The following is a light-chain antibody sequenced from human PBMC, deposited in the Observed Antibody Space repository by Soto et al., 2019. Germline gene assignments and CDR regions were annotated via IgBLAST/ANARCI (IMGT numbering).Light chain of an antibody. CDR3: SSHTTSNTYV. Sequence: QPVLTQPASVSGSPGQSITISCTGTSSDVGAYNYVSWYQQHPGKAPELIIYDVSNRPSGVSNRFSGSKSGNTASLTISGLQAEDEADYHCSSHTTSNTYVFGTGTKLTVL. CDR2: DVS. CDR1: SSDVGAYNY. V-gene: IGLV2-14*01. J-gene: IGLJ1*01.